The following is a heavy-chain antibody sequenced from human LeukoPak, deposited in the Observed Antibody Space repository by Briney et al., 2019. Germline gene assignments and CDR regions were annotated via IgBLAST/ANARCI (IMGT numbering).Heavy chain of an antibody. CDR1: GGSISSGGYY. CDR2: IYHSGST. Sequence: SETLSLTCTVSGGSISSGGYYWSWIRQPPGKGLEWIGYIYHSGSTYYNPSLKSRVTISVDRSKNQFSLKLSSVTAADTAVYYCARVGLRFPLVWFDPWGQGTLVTVSS. D-gene: IGHD3-3*01. J-gene: IGHJ5*02. V-gene: IGHV4-30-2*01. CDR3: ARVGLRFPLVWFDP.